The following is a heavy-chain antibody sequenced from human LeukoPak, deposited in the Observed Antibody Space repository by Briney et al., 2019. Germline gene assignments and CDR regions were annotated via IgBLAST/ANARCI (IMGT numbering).Heavy chain of an antibody. D-gene: IGHD3-16*01. V-gene: IGHV1-2*02. CDR1: GYTFTSYA. CDR3: ARGLGKSPESGYFDY. Sequence: ASVKVSCKASGYTFTSYAMNWVRQAPGQGLEWMGWINPNSGGTNYAQKFQGRVTMTRDTSISTAYMELSGLRSDDTAVYYCARGLGKSPESGYFDYWGQGTLVTVSS. J-gene: IGHJ4*02. CDR2: INPNSGGT.